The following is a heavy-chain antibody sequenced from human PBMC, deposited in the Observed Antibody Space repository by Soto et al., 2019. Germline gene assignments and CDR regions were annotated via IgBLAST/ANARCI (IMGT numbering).Heavy chain of an antibody. Sequence: PGEALKISCKGSGDSFTSYWSGWVRQMPGKGLEWMGIIYPGDSDTRYSPSFQGQVTISADKSISTAYLQWSRLKASDTAMYYWVILGTYQPTDFDIFGLHTMVTISS. J-gene: IGHJ3*02. V-gene: IGHV5-51*01. CDR1: GDSFTSYW. CDR2: IYPGDSDT. D-gene: IGHD2-2*01. CDR3: VILGTYQPTDFDI.